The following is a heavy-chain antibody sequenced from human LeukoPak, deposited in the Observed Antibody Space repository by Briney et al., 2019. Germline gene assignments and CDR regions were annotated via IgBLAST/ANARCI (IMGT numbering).Heavy chain of an antibody. V-gene: IGHV3-23*01. CDR1: GFTLSNYD. Sequence: PGGSLRLSCAASGFTLSNYDMNWIRQAPGKRLEWVSGISGRGGNTNYADSVKGRFTISRDNSKNTLYLQVNSLKAEDTAIYYCAKDGKTRNWNYFQAKAVDWGQGTLVTVSS. J-gene: IGHJ4*02. CDR3: AKDGKTRNWNYFQAKAVD. D-gene: IGHD1-7*01. CDR2: ISGRGGNT.